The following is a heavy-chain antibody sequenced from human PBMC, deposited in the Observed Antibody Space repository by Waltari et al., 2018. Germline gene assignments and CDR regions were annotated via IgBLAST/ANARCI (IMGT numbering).Heavy chain of an antibody. V-gene: IGHV1-46*01. CDR3: ALDTGALWMDV. J-gene: IGHJ6*02. Sequence: QVQLVQSGAEVKKPGASVKISCKTSEYTFTSSYIHWVRQAPGQGLEWMGRINPSGGSTIYAQKFQGRGTMTRDTSTSTVYMELSSLRSDDTAVYYCALDTGALWMDVWGQGTTVTVSS. CDR2: INPSGGST. CDR1: EYTFTSSY. D-gene: IGHD2-21*01.